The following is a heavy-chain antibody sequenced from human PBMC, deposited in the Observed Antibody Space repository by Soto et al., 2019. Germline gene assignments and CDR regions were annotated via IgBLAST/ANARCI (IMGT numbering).Heavy chain of an antibody. CDR2: ISAYNGNT. D-gene: IGHD3-10*01. CDR1: GYTFTSYG. J-gene: IGHJ4*02. V-gene: IGHV1-18*01. CDR3: ARVITMLRGVIIRGPLFFDF. Sequence: QVQLVQSGAEVKKPGASVKVSCKASGYTFTSYGITWVRQAPGQGLEWMGWISAYNGNTNYAEKFQGRVTMTTDTATSTAYMELRSLRSDDTAVYYCARVITMLRGVIIRGPLFFDFWGQGTLVTVSS.